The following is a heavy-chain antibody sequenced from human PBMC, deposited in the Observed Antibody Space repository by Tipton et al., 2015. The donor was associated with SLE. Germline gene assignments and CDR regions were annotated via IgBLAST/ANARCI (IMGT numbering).Heavy chain of an antibody. J-gene: IGHJ4*02. D-gene: IGHD6-13*01. CDR1: GFTFNSYG. Sequence: SLRLSCAASGFTFNSYGMHWVRQAPGKGLEWVTYILPDGSNKHYTGSVKGRFTISRDNSKNTVDLQMNSLRAEDTAVYYCAKGAGTIDYWGQGTLVTVSS. CDR2: ILPDGSNK. V-gene: IGHV3-30*02. CDR3: AKGAGTIDY.